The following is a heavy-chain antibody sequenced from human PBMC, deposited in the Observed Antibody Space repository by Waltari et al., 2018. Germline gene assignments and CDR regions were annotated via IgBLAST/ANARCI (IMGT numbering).Heavy chain of an antibody. Sequence: QVQLQGSGPGLVKPSETLSLTCPVPGASISSYYWSWIRQPPGKGLEWIGYIYYSGSTNYNPSLKSRVTISVDTSKNQFSLKLSSVTAADTAVYYCARDSGTLFDYWGQGTLVTVSS. CDR3: ARDSGTLFDY. CDR1: GASISSYY. CDR2: IYYSGST. V-gene: IGHV4-59*01. D-gene: IGHD1-1*01. J-gene: IGHJ4*02.